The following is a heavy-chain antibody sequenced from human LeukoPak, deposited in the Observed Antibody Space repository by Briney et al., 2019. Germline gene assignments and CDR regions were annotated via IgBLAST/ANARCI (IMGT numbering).Heavy chain of an antibody. CDR1: GFTFSSYW. CDR2: IKQDGSEK. D-gene: IGHD3-22*01. V-gene: IGHV3-7*01. CDR3: ARDSGYDSSGYYLDAFDI. Sequence: GGSLRLSCAASGFTFSSYWMSWVRQAPGKGLEWAANIKQDGSEKYYVDSVKGRFTISRDNAKNSLYLQMNSLRVEDTAVYYCARDSGYDSSGYYLDAFDIWGQGTMVTVSS. J-gene: IGHJ3*02.